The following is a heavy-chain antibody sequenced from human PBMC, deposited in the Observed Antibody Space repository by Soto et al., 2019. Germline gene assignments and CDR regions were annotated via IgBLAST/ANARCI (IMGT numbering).Heavy chain of an antibody. CDR3: AWEVVVAATGWFDP. V-gene: IGHV1-69*12. CDR1: GGTFSSYA. D-gene: IGHD2-15*01. CDR2: FIPIFGTA. J-gene: IGHJ5*02. Sequence: QVQLVQSGAEVKKPGSSVKVSCKASGGTFSSYAISWVRQAPGQGLEWVGGFIPIFGTANYAQKFQGSVTITAAAATSTAYLELSSLRSAAAAVYCCAWEVVVAATGWFDPWGKGTLVTVSS.